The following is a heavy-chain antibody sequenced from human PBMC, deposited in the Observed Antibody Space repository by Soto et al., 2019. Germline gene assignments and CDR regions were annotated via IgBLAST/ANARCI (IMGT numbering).Heavy chain of an antibody. CDR1: GYTFTGYY. Sequence: DLVQSGAEVAKPGASVKVSCKPSGYTFTGYYIHWVRQAPGQGLEWMGWINPSSGDSKYAQKFQGRVTMTRDTSISTAYLDLRNLRSDDTAVYYCAREGGSAYGMDVWGQGTAVTVSS. V-gene: IGHV1-2*02. CDR2: INPSSGDS. D-gene: IGHD1-26*01. J-gene: IGHJ6*02. CDR3: AREGGSAYGMDV.